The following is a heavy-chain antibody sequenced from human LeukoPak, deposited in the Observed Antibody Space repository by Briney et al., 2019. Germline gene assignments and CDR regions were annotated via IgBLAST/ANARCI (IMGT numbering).Heavy chain of an antibody. V-gene: IGHV3-7*01. CDR1: GFTFDDYA. CDR2: IKQDGSEK. Sequence: GRSLRLSCAASGFTFDDYAMHWVRQAPGKGLEWVANIKQDGSEKYNVDSVKGRFTISRDNAKDSLYLQMNSLRVEDTAVYYCARPGISGSYFYWGQGTLVTVSS. D-gene: IGHD1-26*01. CDR3: ARPGISGSYFY. J-gene: IGHJ4*02.